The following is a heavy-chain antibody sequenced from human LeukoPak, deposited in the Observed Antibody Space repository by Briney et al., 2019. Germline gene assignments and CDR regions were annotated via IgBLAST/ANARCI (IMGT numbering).Heavy chain of an antibody. Sequence: GASVKVSCKTSGYTFSDYYLHWVRQAPGQGLEWMAWINPNSGATNYAPKFQGRVALTRDTSITTAYMELSRLRSDDMAVYYCARDFGRYSGYDFDFWGQGTLVTVSS. CDR1: GYTFSDYY. CDR2: INPNSGAT. D-gene: IGHD5-12*01. J-gene: IGHJ4*02. V-gene: IGHV1-2*02. CDR3: ARDFGRYSGYDFDF.